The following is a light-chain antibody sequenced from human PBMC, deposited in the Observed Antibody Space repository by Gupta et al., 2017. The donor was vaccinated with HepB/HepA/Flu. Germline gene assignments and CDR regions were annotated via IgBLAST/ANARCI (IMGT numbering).Light chain of an antibody. CDR3: QQYNSYSNMCS. Sequence: DIQMTPSPSTLSASVGDRVTITCRASQSISTWLAWYQQKPGKAPKLLIYKASNLESGVPARFSGSGSGTEFTLTISSLQPDDFATYYGQQYNSYSNMCSFGQETKLGIK. CDR2: KAS. V-gene: IGKV1-5*03. J-gene: IGKJ2*04. CDR1: QSISTW.